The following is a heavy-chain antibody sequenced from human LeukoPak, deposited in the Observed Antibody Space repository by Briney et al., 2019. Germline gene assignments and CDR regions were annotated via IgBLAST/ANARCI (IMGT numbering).Heavy chain of an antibody. V-gene: IGHV1-24*01. D-gene: IGHD5-18*01. Sequence: ASVKVSCKVSGYTLTELSMHWVRQAPGKGLEWMGGFDPEDGETIYAQKFQGRVTMTRDTSISTAYMELSRLRSDDTAVYYCARAPSYTAMVSTIDYWGQGTLVTVSS. CDR1: GYTLTELS. CDR2: FDPEDGET. J-gene: IGHJ4*02. CDR3: ARAPSYTAMVSTIDY.